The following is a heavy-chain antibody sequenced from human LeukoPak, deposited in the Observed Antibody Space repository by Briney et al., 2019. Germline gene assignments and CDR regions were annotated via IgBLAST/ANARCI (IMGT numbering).Heavy chain of an antibody. V-gene: IGHV3-30*04. CDR2: ISYDGSNK. D-gene: IGHD2-21*02. Sequence: GGSLRLSCAASGFTFSGYAMHWVRQAPGKGLEWVAVISYDGSNKYYADSVKGRFTISRDNSKNTLYLQMNSLRAEDTAVYYCATDLIVVVTAIDCWGQGTLVTVSS. CDR1: GFTFSGYA. CDR3: ATDLIVVVTAIDC. J-gene: IGHJ4*02.